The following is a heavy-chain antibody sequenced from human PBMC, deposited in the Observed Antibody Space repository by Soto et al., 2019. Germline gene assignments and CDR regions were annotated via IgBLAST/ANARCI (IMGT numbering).Heavy chain of an antibody. CDR2: ISSSSSYI. J-gene: IGHJ4*02. V-gene: IGHV3-21*01. CDR3: ARDQPGYSYGYGLGY. Sequence: EVQLVESGGGLVKPGGSLRLSCAASGFTFSSYSMNWVRQAPGKGREWVASISSSSSYIYYADSVKGRFTISRDNAKNSLYLQMNSLRAEDTAVYYCARDQPGYSYGYGLGYWGQGPLVTVS. CDR1: GFTFSSYS. D-gene: IGHD5-18*01.